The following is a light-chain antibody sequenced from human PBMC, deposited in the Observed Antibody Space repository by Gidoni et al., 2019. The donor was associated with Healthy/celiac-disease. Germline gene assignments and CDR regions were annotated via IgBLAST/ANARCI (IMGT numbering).Light chain of an antibody. CDR1: QSISSY. CDR3: QQCYSTPQT. CDR2: AAS. V-gene: IGKV1-39*01. J-gene: IGKJ2*01. Sequence: DIQMTPSPSSLSASVGDRVTITCRASQSISSYFNWYQQKPGKAPKLLIYAASSLQSGVPSRFSGSGSGTDFTLTISSLQPEDFATYYCQQCYSTPQTFGPGTKLEIK.